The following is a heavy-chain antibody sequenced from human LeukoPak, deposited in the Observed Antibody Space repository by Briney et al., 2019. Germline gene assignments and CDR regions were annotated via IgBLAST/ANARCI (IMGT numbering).Heavy chain of an antibody. Sequence: PGRSLRLSCAASGFTFSSYGMHWVRQAPGKGLEWVAVIWYDGSNKYYADSVKGRFTISRDNSKNTLYLQMNSLRAEDTAVYYCARDPSIAAAGPLWYYYYYMDVWGKGTTVTVSS. CDR3: ARDPSIAAAGPLWYYYYYMDV. J-gene: IGHJ6*03. V-gene: IGHV3-33*01. D-gene: IGHD6-13*01. CDR1: GFTFSSYG. CDR2: IWYDGSNK.